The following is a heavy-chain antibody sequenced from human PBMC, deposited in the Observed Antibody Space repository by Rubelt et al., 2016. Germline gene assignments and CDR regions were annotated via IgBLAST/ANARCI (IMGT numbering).Heavy chain of an antibody. J-gene: IGHJ4*02. Sequence: EVQLVESGGGLVQPGRSLRLSCAASGFTFDDYAMHWVRQAPGKGLEWVSGINSDGSSTSYADSVKGRFTISRDNAKNTLDRQMNSPSAEDTAVYYCARGPYYYDSSGPDNFDYWGQGTLVTVSS. CDR1: GFTFDDYA. V-gene: IGHV3-9*01. CDR3: ARGPYYYDSSGPDNFDY. CDR2: INSDGSST. D-gene: IGHD3-22*01.